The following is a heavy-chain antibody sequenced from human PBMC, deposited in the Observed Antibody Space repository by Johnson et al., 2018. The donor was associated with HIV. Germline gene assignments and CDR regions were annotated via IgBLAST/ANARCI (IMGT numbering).Heavy chain of an antibody. J-gene: IGHJ3*02. V-gene: IGHV3-74*02. CDR1: VFTFSSYW. D-gene: IGHD6-13*01. CDR3: AKVSSWFFLRAFDI. CDR2: INSDGSST. Sequence: VQSVESGGGLVQPGGSLRLSCVVSVFTFSSYWLHWVRQAPGKGLVWVSHINSDGSSTNSADSVKVRFTISRDNSKNTLYLQMNSLRAEDTAVYYCAKVSSWFFLRAFDIWGQGTMVTVSS.